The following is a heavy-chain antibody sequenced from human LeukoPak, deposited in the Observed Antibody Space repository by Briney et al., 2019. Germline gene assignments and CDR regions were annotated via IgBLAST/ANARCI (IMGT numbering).Heavy chain of an antibody. CDR2: ISGSGGST. CDR3: AKGVKVPLLRYFSYYMDV. D-gene: IGHD3-9*01. V-gene: IGHV3-23*01. J-gene: IGHJ6*03. CDR1: GFTFSSYA. Sequence: GGSLRLSCAAPGFTFSSYAMSWVRQAPGKGLEWVSAISGSGGSTYYADSVKGRFTISRDNSKNTLYLQMNSLRAEDTAVYYCAKGVKVPLLRYFSYYMDVWGKGTTVTISS.